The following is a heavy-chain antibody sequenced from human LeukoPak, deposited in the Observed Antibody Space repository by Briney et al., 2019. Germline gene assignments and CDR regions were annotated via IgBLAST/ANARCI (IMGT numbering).Heavy chain of an antibody. Sequence: PSETLSLTCTVSGGSISSYYWSWIRQPAGKGLEWIGRIYTGGSTNYNPSLKSRVTMSVDTSKNQFSLKLSSVTAADTAVYYCARQRAYSSGWVGGFDYWGQGTLVTVSS. CDR3: ARQRAYSSGWVGGFDY. D-gene: IGHD6-19*01. V-gene: IGHV4-4*07. CDR2: IYTGGST. CDR1: GGSISSYY. J-gene: IGHJ4*02.